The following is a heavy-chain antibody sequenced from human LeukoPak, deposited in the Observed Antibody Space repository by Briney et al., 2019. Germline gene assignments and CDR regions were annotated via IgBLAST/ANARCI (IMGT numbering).Heavy chain of an antibody. D-gene: IGHD5-24*01. CDR2: INSDGSST. CDR1: GFTFSSYL. CDR3: ARVEMATIRNAFDI. J-gene: IGHJ3*02. Sequence: GGSLRLSCAASGFTFSSYLMHWVRQAPGKGLVRVSRINSDGSSTSYADSVKGRFTISRDNAKNTLYLQMNSLRAEDTAVYYCARVEMATIRNAFDIWGQGTMVTVSS. V-gene: IGHV3-74*01.